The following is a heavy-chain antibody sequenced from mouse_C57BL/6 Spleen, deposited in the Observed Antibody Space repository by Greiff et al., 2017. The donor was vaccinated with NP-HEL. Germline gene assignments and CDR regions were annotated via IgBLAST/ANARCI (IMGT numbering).Heavy chain of an antibody. D-gene: IGHD2-5*01. CDR2: INPSSGYT. Sequence: QVQLQQSGAELAKPGASVKLSCKASGYTFTSYWMHWVKQRPGQGLEWIGYINPSSGYTKYNQKFKDKATLTADKSSSTAYMQLSSLTYEDSAVYYCARIYYSNYDAMDYWGQGTSVTVSS. V-gene: IGHV1-7*01. CDR3: ARIYYSNYDAMDY. J-gene: IGHJ4*01. CDR1: GYTFTSYW.